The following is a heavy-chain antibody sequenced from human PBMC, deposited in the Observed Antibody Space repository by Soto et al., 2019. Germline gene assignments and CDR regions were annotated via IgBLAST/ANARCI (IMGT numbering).Heavy chain of an antibody. J-gene: IGHJ4*02. V-gene: IGHV5-51*01. D-gene: IGHD2-21*01. CDR2: IYPGDFDT. CDR1: GYNFAGYW. CDR3: ARASWTVVDPYHFDY. Sequence: PVESLKIPYKVSGYNFAGYWIGWVRQMPGKGLEWMGIIYPGDFDTRYSPSFQGQVTISADNSISTAYLQWSSLKASDTAMYYCARASWTVVDPYHFDYWGQGTLVTVSS.